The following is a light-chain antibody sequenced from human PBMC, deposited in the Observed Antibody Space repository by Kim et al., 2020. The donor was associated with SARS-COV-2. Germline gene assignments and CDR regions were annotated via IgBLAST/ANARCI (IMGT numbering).Light chain of an antibody. CDR2: GAS. Sequence: EIVLTQSPGTLSLSPGERATLSCRASQSISNYLAWYQQKPGRAPRLLIYGASNRATGIPDRIGGSGSGTDFTLTINRLEREDVAVYYCQHYERSPYTFGQGTKLEI. CDR1: QSISNY. V-gene: IGKV3-20*01. J-gene: IGKJ2*01. CDR3: QHYERSPYT.